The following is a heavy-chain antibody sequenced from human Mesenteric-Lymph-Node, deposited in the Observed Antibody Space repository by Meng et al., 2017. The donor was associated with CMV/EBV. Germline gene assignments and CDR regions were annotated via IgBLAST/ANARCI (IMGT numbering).Heavy chain of an antibody. Sequence: GESLKISCAASGFTFSDCYMSWIRQAPGKGLEWVSSISSSSSYIYYADSVKGRFTISRDNAKNSLYLQMNSLRVEDTAVYYCARDPYVNSDSSGYYYYYYVKDVWGQGTTVTVSS. CDR2: ISSSSSYI. V-gene: IGHV3-11*06. CDR1: GFTFSDCY. J-gene: IGHJ6*02. D-gene: IGHD3-22*01. CDR3: ARDPYVNSDSSGYYYYYYVKDV.